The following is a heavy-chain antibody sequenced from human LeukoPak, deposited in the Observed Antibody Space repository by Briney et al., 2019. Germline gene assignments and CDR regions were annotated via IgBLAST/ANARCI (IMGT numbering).Heavy chain of an antibody. V-gene: IGHV4-34*01. Sequence: PSETLSLTCAVYGGSFSGYYWSWIRQPPGKGLEWIGEINHSGSTNYNPSLKSRVTISVDTSKNQFSLKLSSVTAADTAVYYCARSAGWWPGELLWGQGTLVTVSS. D-gene: IGHD3-10*01. CDR2: INHSGST. J-gene: IGHJ4*02. CDR3: ARSAGWWPGELL. CDR1: GGSFSGYY.